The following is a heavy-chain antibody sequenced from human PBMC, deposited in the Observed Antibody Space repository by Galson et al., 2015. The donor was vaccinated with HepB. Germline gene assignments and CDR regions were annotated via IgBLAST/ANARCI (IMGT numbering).Heavy chain of an antibody. CDR3: ARELGRYGDYVHYYYYMDV. D-gene: IGHD4-17*01. CDR1: GGTFSSYA. V-gene: IGHV1-69*13. J-gene: IGHJ6*03. Sequence: SVKVSCKASGGTFSSYAISWVRQAPGQGLEWMGGIIPIFGTANYAQKFQGRVTITVDESTSTAYMELSSLRSEDTAVYYCARELGRYGDYVHYYYYMDVWGKGTTVTVSS. CDR2: IIPIFGTA.